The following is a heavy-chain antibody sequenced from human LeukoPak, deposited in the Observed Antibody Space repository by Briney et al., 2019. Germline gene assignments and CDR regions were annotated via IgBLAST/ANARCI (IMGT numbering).Heavy chain of an antibody. D-gene: IGHD5-12*01. J-gene: IGHJ4*02. CDR2: ISWNSGSI. CDR3: AKDNQGVATGFGTN. V-gene: IGHV3-9*01. Sequence: PGGSLRLSCAASGFTFDDYAMHWVRQAPGKGLEWVSGISWNSGSIGYADSVKGRFTISRDNAKNSLYLQMNSLRAEDTALYYCAKDNQGVATGFGTNWGQGTLVTVSS. CDR1: GFTFDDYA.